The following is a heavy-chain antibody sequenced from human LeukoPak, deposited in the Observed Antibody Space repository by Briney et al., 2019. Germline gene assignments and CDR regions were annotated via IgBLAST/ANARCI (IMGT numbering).Heavy chain of an antibody. J-gene: IGHJ4*02. CDR2: IYYSGAT. V-gene: IGHV4-59*01. CDR3: ARRQYSSSGFDY. CDR1: GGSISNYY. Sequence: PSETLSLTCAVSGGSISNYYWSWIRQPPGKGLEWIGYIYYSGATNYNPSLKSRVSILVDTSRNQFSPKLTSVTAADTAVYYCARRQYSSSGFDYWGQGTLVTVYS. D-gene: IGHD6-6*01.